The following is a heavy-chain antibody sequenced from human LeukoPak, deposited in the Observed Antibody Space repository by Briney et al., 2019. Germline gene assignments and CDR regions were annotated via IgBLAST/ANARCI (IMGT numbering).Heavy chain of an antibody. CDR2: IIPIFGTA. V-gene: IGHV1-69*13. J-gene: IGHJ4*02. CDR3: ARTHDSSGGFAIGVDYFDY. CDR1: GGTFSSYA. Sequence: ASVKVSCKASGGTFSSYAISWVRQAPGQGLEWMGGIIPIFGTANYAQKFQGRVTITADESTSTAYMELSSLRSEDTAAYYCARTHDSSGGFAIGVDYFDYWGQGTLVTVSS. D-gene: IGHD3-22*01.